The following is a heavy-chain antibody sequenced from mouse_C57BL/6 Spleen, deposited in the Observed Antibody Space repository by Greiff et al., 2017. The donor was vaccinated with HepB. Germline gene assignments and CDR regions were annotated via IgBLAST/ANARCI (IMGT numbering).Heavy chain of an antibody. V-gene: IGHV5-6*01. CDR3: ARRGDGSSNAMDY. J-gene: IGHJ4*01. CDR1: GFTFSSYG. CDR2: ISSGGSYT. D-gene: IGHD1-1*01. Sequence: EVQLVESGGDLVKPGGSLKLSCAASGFTFSSYGMSWVRQTPDKRLEWVATISSGGSYTYYPDSVKGRFTISRDNAKNTLYLQMSSLKSEDTAMYYCARRGDGSSNAMDYWGQGTSVTVSS.